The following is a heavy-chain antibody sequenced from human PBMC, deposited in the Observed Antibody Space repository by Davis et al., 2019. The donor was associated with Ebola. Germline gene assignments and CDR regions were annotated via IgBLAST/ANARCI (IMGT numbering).Heavy chain of an antibody. CDR2: IYYSGRT. CDR3: ARDRHAYGLDV. Sequence: GSLRLSCAASGFTVNSRYLTWVRQSPGKGLEWIAYIYYSGRTNHNPSLKSRVTISIDASKNLFSLKLSSVTAADTAVYYCARDRHAYGLDVWGQGTTVTVSS. V-gene: IGHV4-59*02. CDR1: GFTVNSRY. J-gene: IGHJ6*02.